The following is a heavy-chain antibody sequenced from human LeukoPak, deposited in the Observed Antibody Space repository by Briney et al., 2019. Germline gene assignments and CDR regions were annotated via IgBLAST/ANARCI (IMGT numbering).Heavy chain of an antibody. CDR2: IYYTGRT. J-gene: IGHJ3*02. D-gene: IGHD5-18*01. Sequence: SETLSLTCTVSGGSISISSYYWGWIRQPPGKGLEWIGSIYYTGRTYYNPSLKSRVTISVDTSKNQFSLKLSSVTAADTAVYYCARLIPPKRRIQLWYSSDAFDIWGQGTMVTVSS. CDR1: GGSISISSYY. V-gene: IGHV4-39*07. CDR3: ARLIPPKRRIQLWYSSDAFDI.